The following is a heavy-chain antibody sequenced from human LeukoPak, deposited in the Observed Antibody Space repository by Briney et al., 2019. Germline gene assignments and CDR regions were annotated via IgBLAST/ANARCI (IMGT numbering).Heavy chain of an antibody. CDR1: GFTFSSNY. CDR3: AREMTTVTPLGY. J-gene: IGHJ4*02. CDR2: IYSGGST. Sequence: QPGGSLRLSCAASGFTFSSNYMSWVRQAPGKGLEWVSVIYSGGSTYYSDSVKGRFTISRDKSKNTLYLQMNGLRAEDTAVYYCAREMTTVTPLGYWGQGTLVTVSS. D-gene: IGHD4-17*01. V-gene: IGHV3-53*01.